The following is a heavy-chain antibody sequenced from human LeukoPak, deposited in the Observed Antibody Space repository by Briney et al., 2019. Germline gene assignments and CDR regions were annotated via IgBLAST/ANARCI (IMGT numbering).Heavy chain of an antibody. CDR1: GGSISSYY. J-gene: IGHJ5*02. Sequence: PSETLSLTCTVSGGSISSYYWSWIRQPPGKGLEWIGYIYYSESTNYNPSLKSRVTISVDTSKNQFSLKLSSVTAADTAVYYCARATSGYHYDPWGQGTLVTVSS. V-gene: IGHV4-59*01. D-gene: IGHD5-12*01. CDR2: IYYSEST. CDR3: ARATSGYHYDP.